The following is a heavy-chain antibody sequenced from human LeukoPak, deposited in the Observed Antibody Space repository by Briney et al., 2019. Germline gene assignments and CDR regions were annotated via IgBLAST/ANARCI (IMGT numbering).Heavy chain of an antibody. J-gene: IGHJ6*02. Sequence: SETLSLTCAVYGGSFSGYYWSWIRQPPGKGLEWIGEINHSGSTNYNPSLKSRVTISVDTSKNQFSLKLSSVTAEDTAMYYCARHVEPYYYYAMDVWGQGTTVTVS. CDR3: ARHVEPYYYYAMDV. D-gene: IGHD5-24*01. CDR1: GGSFSGYY. CDR2: INHSGST. V-gene: IGHV4-34*01.